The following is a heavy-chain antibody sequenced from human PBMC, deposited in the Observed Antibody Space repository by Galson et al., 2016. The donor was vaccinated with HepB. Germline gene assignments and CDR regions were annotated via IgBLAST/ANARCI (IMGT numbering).Heavy chain of an antibody. CDR2: IGGAGDT. D-gene: IGHD3-16*01. CDR1: GFTFSRYD. Sequence: SLRLSCAASGFTFSRYDIHWVRQVTGKGLQWVSAIGGAGDTYYSSSVKGRFTISRENAKNSLYLQMNSLTAGDTAVYYCARESTGRGVDAFDIWGQGTMVIVSS. J-gene: IGHJ3*02. V-gene: IGHV3-13*04. CDR3: ARESTGRGVDAFDI.